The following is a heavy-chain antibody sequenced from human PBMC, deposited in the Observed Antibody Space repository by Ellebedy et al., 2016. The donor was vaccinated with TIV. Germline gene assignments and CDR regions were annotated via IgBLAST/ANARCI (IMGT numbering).Heavy chain of an antibody. Sequence: GESLKISXAASGFTFSSYSMNWVRQAPGKGLEWVSAISGSGGSTYYADSVKGRFTISRDNSKNTLYLQMNSLRAEDTAVYYCAKVWRGFDLWGRGTLVTVSS. CDR2: ISGSGGST. CDR3: AKVWRGFDL. D-gene: IGHD2-21*01. V-gene: IGHV3-23*01. CDR1: GFTFSSYS. J-gene: IGHJ2*01.